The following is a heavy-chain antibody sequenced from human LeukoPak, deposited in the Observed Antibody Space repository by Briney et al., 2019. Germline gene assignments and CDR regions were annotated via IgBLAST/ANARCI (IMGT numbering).Heavy chain of an antibody. CDR3: ARGVEPLAANTLAY. CDR1: GFTLGTYY. J-gene: IGHJ4*02. D-gene: IGHD1-14*01. CDR2: LYSDGNT. Sequence: GGSLRLSCAASGFTLGTYYMNWVRQAPGKGLEWVSVLYSDGNTKYADSVQGRFTISRDNSKNTLYLEMNSLSPDDTAVYYCARGVEPLAANTLAYWGQGTLVTVSS. V-gene: IGHV3-53*01.